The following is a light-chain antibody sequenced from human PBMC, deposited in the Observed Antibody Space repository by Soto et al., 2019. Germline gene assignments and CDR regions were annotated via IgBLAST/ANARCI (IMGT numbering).Light chain of an antibody. Sequence: QAVVTQEPSFSVSPGGTVTLTCGLTSGSVSTTYYPSWYQQTPGQAPRTLIYSTNIRSSGVPDRFSGSILGNKAALTITWAQADDESDYHCMLYMGGGLVVFGGGTKLTVL. J-gene: IGLJ2*01. CDR1: SGSVSTTYY. CDR3: MLYMGGGLVV. V-gene: IGLV8-61*01. CDR2: STN.